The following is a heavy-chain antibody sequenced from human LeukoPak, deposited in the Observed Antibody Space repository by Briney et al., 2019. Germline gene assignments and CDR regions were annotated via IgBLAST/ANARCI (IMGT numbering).Heavy chain of an antibody. D-gene: IGHD2-21*02. J-gene: IGHJ4*02. CDR2: ISSTGSTI. CDR1: GFTFSSYS. V-gene: IGHV3-48*04. CDR3: ARSCGGNCYSPYYFDY. Sequence: GGSLRLSCAASGFTFSSYSMNWVRQAPGKGLEWVSYISSTGSTIYYAGSVKGRFTISRDNAKNSLSVQMDSLRAEDTAVYYCARSCGGNCYSPYYFDYWGQGTLVTVSS.